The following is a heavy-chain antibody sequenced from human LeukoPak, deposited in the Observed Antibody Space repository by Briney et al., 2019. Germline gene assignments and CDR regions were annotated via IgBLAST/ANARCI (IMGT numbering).Heavy chain of an antibody. CDR3: AKILKGYDILTGPPPPYYYYGMDV. CDR1: GFTFSSYG. Sequence: GGSLRLSCAASGFTFSSYGMHWVRQAPGKGLEWVAVISYDGSNKYYADSVKGRFTISRDNSKNTLYLQMNSLKAEDTAVYCWAKILKGYDILTGPPPPYYYYGMDVWGQGTTVTVSS. CDR2: ISYDGSNK. D-gene: IGHD3-9*01. J-gene: IGHJ6*02. V-gene: IGHV3-30*18.